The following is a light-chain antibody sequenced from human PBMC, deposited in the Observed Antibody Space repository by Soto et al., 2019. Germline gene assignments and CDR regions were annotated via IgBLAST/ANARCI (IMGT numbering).Light chain of an antibody. CDR1: SSDVGSYDL. CDR3: CSSAGAFYV. V-gene: IGLV2-23*02. CDR2: EVN. Sequence: QSVLTQPASVSGSPGQSITISCTGTSSDVGSYDLVSWYQQHPGKAPKLMIYEVNKRPSGVSNRFSGSKSGNTASLTISGLQAEDEADYYCCSSAGAFYVFGTGTKVTVL. J-gene: IGLJ1*01.